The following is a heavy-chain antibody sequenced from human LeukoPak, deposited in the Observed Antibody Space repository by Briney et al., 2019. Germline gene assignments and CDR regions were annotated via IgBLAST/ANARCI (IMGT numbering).Heavy chain of an antibody. CDR1: GGSFSGYY. CDR2: INHSGST. J-gene: IGHJ5*02. Sequence: SETLSLTCAVYGGSFSGYYRSWIRQPPGKGLEWVGEINHSGSTNYNPSLKSRVTISVDTSKNQFSLKLSSVTAADTAVYYCARGGTNIVVVPAARYNWFDPWGQGTLVTVSS. V-gene: IGHV4-34*01. D-gene: IGHD2-2*01. CDR3: ARGGTNIVVVPAARYNWFDP.